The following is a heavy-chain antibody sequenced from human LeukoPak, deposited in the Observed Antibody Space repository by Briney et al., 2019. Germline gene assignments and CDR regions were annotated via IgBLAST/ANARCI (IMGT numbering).Heavy chain of an antibody. Sequence: GGSLRLSCAASGFTVSSNYMSWVRQAPGKGLEWVSVIYSGGSTYYADSVKGRFTISRDNSKNTLYLQMNSLRAEDTAVYHCAKANGYSSSGWYFDYWGQGTLVTVSS. D-gene: IGHD3-16*02. CDR2: IYSGGST. CDR1: GFTVSSNY. J-gene: IGHJ4*02. CDR3: AKANGYSSSGWYFDY. V-gene: IGHV3-66*01.